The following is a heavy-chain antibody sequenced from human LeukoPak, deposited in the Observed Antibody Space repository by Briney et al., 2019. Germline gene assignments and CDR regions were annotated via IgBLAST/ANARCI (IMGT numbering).Heavy chain of an antibody. J-gene: IGHJ4*02. CDR1: GGTFSSYA. CDR2: IIPIFGTA. V-gene: IGHV1-69*13. CDR3: ARGKYSSSWLIDY. D-gene: IGHD6-13*01. Sequence: SVKVSCKASGGTFSSYAISWVRQAPGQGLEWMGGIIPIFGTANYAQKFQGRVTITADESTSTAYMELSSLRSEDTAVYYCARGKYSSSWLIDYWGQGTLVTVSS.